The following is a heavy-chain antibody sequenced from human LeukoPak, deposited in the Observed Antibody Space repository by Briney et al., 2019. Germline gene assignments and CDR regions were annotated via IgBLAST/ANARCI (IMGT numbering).Heavy chain of an antibody. CDR2: IKQDRSEK. V-gene: IGHV3-7*01. Sequence: PGGSLRLSCAASGFTFSSYWMSWVRQAPGKGLEWVANIKQDRSEKYYVDSVKGRFTISRDNSKNTLYLQMNSLRAEDTAVYYCATRENDILTGYLGAFDIWGQGTMVTVSS. CDR1: GFTFSSYW. CDR3: ATRENDILTGYLGAFDI. J-gene: IGHJ3*02. D-gene: IGHD3-9*01.